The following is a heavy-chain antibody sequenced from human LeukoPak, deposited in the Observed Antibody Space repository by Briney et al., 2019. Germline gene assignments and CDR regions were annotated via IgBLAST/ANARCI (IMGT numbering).Heavy chain of an antibody. CDR2: IHSGGTT. J-gene: IGHJ4*02. CDR3: ARDSDSGYGPFAS. CDR1: GFTVSSNY. D-gene: IGHD5-12*01. Sequence: PGGSLRLSCAASGFTVSSNYMSWVCRAPGKGLEWDSVIHSGGTTNYADSVEGRFTISRDNSKTTVYLHMNSLRAEDTAVYYCARDSDSGYGPFASWGQGTLVTVSS. V-gene: IGHV3-53*01.